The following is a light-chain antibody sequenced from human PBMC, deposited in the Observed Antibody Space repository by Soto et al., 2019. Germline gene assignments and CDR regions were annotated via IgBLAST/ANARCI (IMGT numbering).Light chain of an antibody. Sequence: EIVLTQSPATLSLSPGERATLSCRASHSVSSYLAWYQQKPGQGPRLLIYDASNRATGIPARFSGSGSGPDFTLTISGLEPEDFAVYYWQRRRDWPWTFGQGTKVEIK. V-gene: IGKV3-11*01. CDR3: QRRRDWPWT. CDR1: HSVSSY. CDR2: DAS. J-gene: IGKJ1*01.